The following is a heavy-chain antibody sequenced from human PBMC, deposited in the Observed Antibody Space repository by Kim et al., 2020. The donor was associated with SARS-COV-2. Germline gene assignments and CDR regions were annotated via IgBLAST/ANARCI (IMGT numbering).Heavy chain of an antibody. V-gene: IGHV3-30*18. CDR3: AKDPRSRRVAGYFDY. J-gene: IGHJ4*01. D-gene: IGHD6-19*01. CDR1: GFTFSSYG. CDR2: ISYDGSNK. Sequence: GGSLRLSCAASGFTFSSYGMHWVRQAPGKGLEWVAVISYDGSNKYYADSVKGRFTISRDNSKNTLYLQMNSLRAEDTAVYYCAKDPRSRRVAGYFDYWG.